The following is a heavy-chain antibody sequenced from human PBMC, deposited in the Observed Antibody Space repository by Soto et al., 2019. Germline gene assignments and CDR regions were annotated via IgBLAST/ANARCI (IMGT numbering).Heavy chain of an antibody. CDR3: AKMGDGLVDY. D-gene: IGHD3-16*01. CDR2: FRSGGDDETT. CDR1: GFTFSSYS. J-gene: IGHJ4*02. Sequence: EVQLLESGGGLVQPGGSLRLSCAASGFTFSSYSMSWVRQAPGKGLEWVSGFRSGGDDETTYYADAVRGRFTISRDNSKNTLYLQMNSLRAEDTAVYYCAKMGDGLVDYWGQGTLVTVSS. V-gene: IGHV3-23*01.